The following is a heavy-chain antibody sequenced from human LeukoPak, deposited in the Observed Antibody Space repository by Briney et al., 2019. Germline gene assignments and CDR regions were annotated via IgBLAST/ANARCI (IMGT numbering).Heavy chain of an antibody. CDR3: AKGPSRRGELLGF. Sequence: GGSLRLSCAASGFTFSSYAMSWVRQAPGKGLEWVSAISGSGGTTYYAASVKGRFTISRDNSKNTLYLQMNSLRAEDTAVYYCAKGPSRRGELLGFWGQGTLVTVSS. CDR2: ISGSGGTT. J-gene: IGHJ4*02. V-gene: IGHV3-23*01. CDR1: GFTFSSYA. D-gene: IGHD1-26*01.